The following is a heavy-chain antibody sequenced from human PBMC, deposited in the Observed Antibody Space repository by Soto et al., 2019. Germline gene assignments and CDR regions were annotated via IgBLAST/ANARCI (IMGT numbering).Heavy chain of an antibody. J-gene: IGHJ4*02. D-gene: IGHD6-13*01. CDR2: IYYSGST. CDR3: ARHGRVAAAKVDY. V-gene: IGHV4-39*01. CDR1: GGSISSSSYY. Sequence: QLQLQESGPGLVKPSETLSLTCTVSGGSISSSSYYWGWIRQPPGKGLEWIGSIYYSGSTYYNPSLKIRVTISVDTSKNQFSLKLSSVTAADTAVYYCARHGRVAAAKVDYWGQGTLVTVSS.